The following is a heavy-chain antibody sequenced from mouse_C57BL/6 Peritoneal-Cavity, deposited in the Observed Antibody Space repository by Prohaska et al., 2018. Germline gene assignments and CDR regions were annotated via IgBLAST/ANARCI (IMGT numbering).Heavy chain of an antibody. CDR1: GIDFSRYW. CDR3: ARPDDYAWFAY. D-gene: IGHD2-4*01. CDR2: INPDCSTI. V-gene: IGHV4-1*01. Sequence: EVKLLQSGGGLVQPGGSLKLSCAASGIDFSRYWMSWVRRAPGKGLEWIGEINPDCSTINYAPSLKDKFIISRDNAKNTLYLQMSKVRSEDTALYYCARPDDYAWFAYWGQGTLVTVSA. J-gene: IGHJ3*01.